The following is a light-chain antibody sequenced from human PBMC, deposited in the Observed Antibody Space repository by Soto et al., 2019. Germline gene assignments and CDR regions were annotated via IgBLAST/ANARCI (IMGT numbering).Light chain of an antibody. Sequence: DIQMTQSPSSVSAAVGDRVTITCRASQGISSWLAWYQQQPGRAPKLLIYAASTLQRGVPSRFSGSGSGTDFSLTISSLQPEGFATYYCQQAHSFPVTFGPGTRLEI. V-gene: IGKV1-12*01. CDR1: QGISSW. J-gene: IGKJ5*01. CDR3: QQAHSFPVT. CDR2: AAS.